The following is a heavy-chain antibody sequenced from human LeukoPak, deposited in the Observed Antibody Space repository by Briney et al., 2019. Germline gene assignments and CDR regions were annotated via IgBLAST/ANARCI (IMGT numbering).Heavy chain of an antibody. CDR1: GVSISSITYY. CDR3: AREDITMVRGVMYNWFDP. J-gene: IGHJ5*02. Sequence: SETLSLTCTVSGVSISSITYYWSWIRQPAGKGLEWIGRFYTSGSTNYNPSLKSRVTISVDTSKNQFSLNLRSVTAADTAVYYCAREDITMVRGVMYNWFDPWGQGTLVTVSS. V-gene: IGHV4-61*02. D-gene: IGHD3-10*01. CDR2: FYTSGST.